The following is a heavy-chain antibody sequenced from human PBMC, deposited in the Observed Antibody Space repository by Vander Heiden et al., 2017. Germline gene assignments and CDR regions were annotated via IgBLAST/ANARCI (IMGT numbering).Heavy chain of an antibody. CDR1: RFTFSRHS. J-gene: IGHJ3*02. D-gene: IGHD4-17*01. CDR2: ISSSSSYI. V-gene: IGHV3-21*01. Sequence: EVQLVASGGGLVKPAGSLRLSCAASRFTFSRHSINCVPQAPGKGLEWVSSISSSSSYIYYADSVKGRFTISRDNAKNSLYLQMNSLRAEDTAVYYCARDRDYGDYGDAFDIWGQGTMVTVSS. CDR3: ARDRDYGDYGDAFDI.